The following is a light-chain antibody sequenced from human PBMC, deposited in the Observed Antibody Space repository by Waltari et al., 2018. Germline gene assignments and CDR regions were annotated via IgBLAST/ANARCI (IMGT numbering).Light chain of an antibody. J-gene: IGLJ1*01. CDR1: STDVGAYNY. CDR3: CSFTSANTPYV. V-gene: IGLV2-14*03. Sequence: QSALTQPSSVSGSPGQSITFSCSGTSTDVGAYNYVSWYQQHPGKAPKLIIYDVTNRPSGISNRFSGSKSGNTASLTISGLQAEDEADYFCCSFTSANTPYVVGAATKVTVL. CDR2: DVT.